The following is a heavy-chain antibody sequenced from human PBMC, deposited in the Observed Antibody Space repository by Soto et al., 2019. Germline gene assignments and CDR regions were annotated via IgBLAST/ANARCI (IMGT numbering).Heavy chain of an antibody. CDR1: GFSFSSYW. CDR2: IEHDGSET. V-gene: IGHV3-7*01. J-gene: IGHJ4*02. D-gene: IGHD3-22*01. CDR3: ARERHYYDRSGYQGY. Sequence: LRLSCAATGFSFSSYWMSWVRQAPGGGLEWVANIEHDGSETYYVDSVKGRFTVSRDNANNSVYLQMNSLRVEDTAVYYCARERHYYDRSGYQGYWGQGTLVTVSS.